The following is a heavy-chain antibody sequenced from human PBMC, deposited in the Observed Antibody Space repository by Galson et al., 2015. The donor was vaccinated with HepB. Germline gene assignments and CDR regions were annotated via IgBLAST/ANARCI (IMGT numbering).Heavy chain of an antibody. D-gene: IGHD3-10*01. Sequence: PALVKPTQTLTLTCTFSGFSLSTSGVGVGWIRQPPGKALEWLALIYWDDDKRYSPSLKSRLTITKDTSKNQVVLTMTNMDPVDTATYYCAHTRGDLVQGVIISVRFDPWGQGTLVTVSS. CDR2: IYWDDDK. J-gene: IGHJ5*02. CDR3: AHTRGDLVQGVIISVRFDP. CDR1: GFSLSTSGVG. V-gene: IGHV2-5*02.